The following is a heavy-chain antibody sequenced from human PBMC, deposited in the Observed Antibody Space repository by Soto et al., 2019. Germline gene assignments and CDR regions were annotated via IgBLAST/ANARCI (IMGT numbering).Heavy chain of an antibody. Sequence: SETLCLTCTVSGGSISSYYWSWIRQPPGKGLEWIGYIYYSGSTNYNPSLKSRVTISVDTSKNQFSLKLSSVTAADTAVYYCARAFGGVIVTIRPPGAFDIWGQGTMVTVSS. V-gene: IGHV4-59*08. CDR3: ARAFGGVIVTIRPPGAFDI. J-gene: IGHJ3*02. D-gene: IGHD3-16*02. CDR1: GGSISSYY. CDR2: IYYSGST.